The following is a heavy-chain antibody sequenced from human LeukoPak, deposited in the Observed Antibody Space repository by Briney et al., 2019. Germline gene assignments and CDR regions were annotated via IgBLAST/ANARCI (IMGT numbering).Heavy chain of an antibody. Sequence: PSETLSLTCTVSGGSISSSSYYWGWIRQPPGKGLEWNGDIYYSGNTYYNPSLKSRVTISVDTSKNQFSLKLSSVTAADTAVYYCARANSGYVHPVGYYYGMDVWGQGTTVTVSS. CDR1: GGSISSSSYY. CDR2: IYYSGNT. CDR3: ARANSGYVHPVGYYYGMDV. D-gene: IGHD5-12*01. J-gene: IGHJ6*02. V-gene: IGHV4-39*07.